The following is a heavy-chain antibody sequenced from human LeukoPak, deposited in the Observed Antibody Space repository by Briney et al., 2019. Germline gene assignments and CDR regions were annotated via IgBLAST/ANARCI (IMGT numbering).Heavy chain of an antibody. CDR3: ARDMGSSSWYSIMDV. J-gene: IGHJ6*03. CDR2: IYTSGST. CDR1: GGSISSYY. V-gene: IGHV4-4*07. Sequence: SETLSLTCTVSGGSISSYYWSWIRQPAGKGLEWIGRIYTSGSTNYNPSLKSRVTMSVGTSKNQFSLKLSSVTAADTAVYYCARDMGSSSWYSIMDVWGKGTTVTVSS. D-gene: IGHD6-13*01.